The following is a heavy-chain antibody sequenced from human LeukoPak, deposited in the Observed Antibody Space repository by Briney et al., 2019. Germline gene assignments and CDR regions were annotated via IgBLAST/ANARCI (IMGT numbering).Heavy chain of an antibody. Sequence: PGGSLTLACAASGFTFSCHCMNWRRQAPGKGLEWVSSISSSSSYIYYADSVKGRFTISRDNAKNSLYLQMNSLRAEDTAVYYCARDERGATGYWGQGTLVTVSS. J-gene: IGHJ4*02. CDR3: ARDERGATGY. V-gene: IGHV3-21*01. CDR1: GFTFSCHC. CDR2: ISSSSSYI. D-gene: IGHD1-26*01.